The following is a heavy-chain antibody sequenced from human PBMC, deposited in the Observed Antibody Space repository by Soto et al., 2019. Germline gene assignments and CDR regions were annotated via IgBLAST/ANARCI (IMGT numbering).Heavy chain of an antibody. D-gene: IGHD3-22*01. CDR2: IDPSDSQT. CDR1: GYSFAGYW. Sequence: VESLKISCKGSGYSFAGYWITWVRQKPGKGLEWMGRIDPSDSQTYYSPSFRGHVTISVTKSITTVFLQWSSLRASDTAMYYCARQIYDSDTGPNFQYYFDSWGQGTPVTVSS. V-gene: IGHV5-10-1*01. CDR3: ARQIYDSDTGPNFQYYFDS. J-gene: IGHJ4*02.